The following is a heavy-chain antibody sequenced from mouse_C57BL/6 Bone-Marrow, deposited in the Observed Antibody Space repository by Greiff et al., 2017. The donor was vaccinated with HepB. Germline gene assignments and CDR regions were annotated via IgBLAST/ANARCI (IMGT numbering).Heavy chain of an antibody. CDR3: TPLGRGY. CDR1: GYTFTDYE. D-gene: IGHD2-10*02. Sequence: VQRVESGAELVRPGASVTLSCKASGYTFTDYEMHWVKQTPVHGLEWIGAIDPETGGTAYNQKFKGKAILTADKSSSTAYMELRSLTSEDSAVYYCTPLGRGYWGQGTTLTVSS. V-gene: IGHV1-15*01. CDR2: IDPETGGT. J-gene: IGHJ2*01.